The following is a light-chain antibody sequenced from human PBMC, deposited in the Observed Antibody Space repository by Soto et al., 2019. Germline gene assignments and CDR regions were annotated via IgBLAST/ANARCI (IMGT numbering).Light chain of an antibody. CDR2: EVS. CDR1: SSDVAGYNY. J-gene: IGLJ1*01. V-gene: IGLV2-14*01. Sequence: QSVLTQPASVSGPPGQSTTISCTGTSSDVAGYNYVSWFQRHPGQAPKLMVYEVSNRYSGISSRFSGSKSGNTASLTISGLQAEDEADYYCSSFTSRRIDVFGDGTKVIVL. CDR3: SSFTSRRIDV.